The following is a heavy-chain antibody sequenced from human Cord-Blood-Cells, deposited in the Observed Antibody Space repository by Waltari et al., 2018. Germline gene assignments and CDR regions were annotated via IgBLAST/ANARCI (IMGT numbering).Heavy chain of an antibody. D-gene: IGHD6-19*01. Sequence: QVQLVQSGAEVKKPGASVQVSCEVSDYTLLEFSMHWVRQAPGKGLEWMGGFDPEDGETIYAQKFQGRVTMTEDTSTDTAYMELSSLRSEDTAVYDCATEGYSSGWYDYWGQGTLVTVSS. CDR3: ATEGYSSGWYDY. CDR1: DYTLLEFS. CDR2: FDPEDGET. J-gene: IGHJ4*02. V-gene: IGHV1-24*01.